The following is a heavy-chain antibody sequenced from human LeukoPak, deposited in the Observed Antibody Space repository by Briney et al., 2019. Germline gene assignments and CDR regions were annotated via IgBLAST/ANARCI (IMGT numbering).Heavy chain of an antibody. J-gene: IGHJ4*02. D-gene: IGHD3-22*01. CDR2: ISSSSSYI. Sequence: GGSLRLSCAASGFTFSSYSMNWVRQAPGKGLEWVSSISSSSSYIYYADSVKGRFTISRGNAKNSLYLQMNSLRAEDTAVYYCARDLYYYDSSGYSNYWGQGTLVTVSS. CDR3: ARDLYYYDSSGYSNY. V-gene: IGHV3-21*01. CDR1: GFTFSSYS.